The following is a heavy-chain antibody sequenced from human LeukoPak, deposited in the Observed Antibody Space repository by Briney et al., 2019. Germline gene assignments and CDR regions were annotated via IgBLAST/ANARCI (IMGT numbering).Heavy chain of an antibody. D-gene: IGHD3-9*01. J-gene: IGHJ4*02. CDR2: VSDTGRA. CDR3: ARGTDMTTRTGYYCFVY. V-gene: IGHV4-4*07. CDR1: GGSITGYY. Sequence: PSETLSLTCTVSGGSITGYYWTWIRQTAGKGLEWIGRVSDTGRAYYNPSLERRVTISLDTSNNRFSLKVTSVTATDTAVYYCARGTDMTTRTGYYCFVYWGQGTL.